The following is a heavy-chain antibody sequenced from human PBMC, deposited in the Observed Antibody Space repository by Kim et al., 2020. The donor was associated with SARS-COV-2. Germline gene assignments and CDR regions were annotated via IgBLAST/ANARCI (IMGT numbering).Heavy chain of an antibody. CDR1: GGSISSSNW. CDR3: ARVHPPPTSSSPAWGYYGMDV. V-gene: IGHV4-4*02. CDR2: IYHSGST. D-gene: IGHD6-13*01. J-gene: IGHJ6*02. Sequence: SETLSLTCAVSGGSISSSNWWSWVRQPPGKGLEWIGEIYHSGSTNYNPSLKSRVTISVDKSKNQFSLKLSSVTAADTAVYYCARVHPPPTSSSPAWGYYGMDVWGQGTTVTVSS.